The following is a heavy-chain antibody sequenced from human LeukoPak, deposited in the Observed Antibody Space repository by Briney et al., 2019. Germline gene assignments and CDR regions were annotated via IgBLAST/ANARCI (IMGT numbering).Heavy chain of an antibody. CDR1: GFTFTIYW. V-gene: IGHV3-7*01. CDR3: AKYLSRAFDS. CDR2: INQEASRT. J-gene: IGHJ4*02. D-gene: IGHD2/OR15-2a*01. Sequence: GGSLRLSCAASGFTFTIYWMTWVRQAPGKGLEWLGHINQEASRTDHADSVKGRFTISRDNARNLLYLHMSSLRAEDTAVYYCAKYLSRAFDSWGQGILVSVSS.